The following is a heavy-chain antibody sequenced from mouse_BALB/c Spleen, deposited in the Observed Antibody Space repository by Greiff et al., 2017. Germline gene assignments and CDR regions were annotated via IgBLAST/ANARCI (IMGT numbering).Heavy chain of an antibody. Sequence: VKLVESGPGLVAPSQSLSITCTVSGFSLTDYGVSWIRQPPGKGLEWLGVIWGGGSTYYNSALKSRLSISKDNSKSQVFLKMNSLQTDDTAMYYCAKTPTARAPWFAYWGQGTLVTVSA. CDR2: IWGGGST. CDR1: GFSLTDYG. J-gene: IGHJ3*01. CDR3: AKTPTARAPWFAY. V-gene: IGHV2-6-5*01. D-gene: IGHD3-2*01.